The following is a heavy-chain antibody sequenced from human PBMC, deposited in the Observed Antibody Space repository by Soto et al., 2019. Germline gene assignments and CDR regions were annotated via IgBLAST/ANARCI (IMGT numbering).Heavy chain of an antibody. CDR2: ISYDGSNK. CDR1: GFTFSSYG. D-gene: IGHD2-15*01. J-gene: IGHJ4*02. CDR3: AKGSLDIVVVVAATPGDLPEGFDY. V-gene: IGHV3-30*18. Sequence: QVPLVESGGGVVQPGRSLRLSCAASGFTFSSYGMHWVRQAPGKGLEWVAVISYDGSNKYYADSVKGRFTISRDNSKNTLYLQMNSLRAEDTAVYYCAKGSLDIVVVVAATPGDLPEGFDYWGQGTLVTVSS.